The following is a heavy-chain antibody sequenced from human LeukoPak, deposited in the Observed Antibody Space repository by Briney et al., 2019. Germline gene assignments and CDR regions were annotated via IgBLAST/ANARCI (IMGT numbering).Heavy chain of an antibody. J-gene: IGHJ4*02. V-gene: IGHV3-30*03. D-gene: IGHD3-3*01. CDR1: GFSFSSYG. CDR2: ISYDGSNK. Sequence: GGSLRLSCAASGFSFSSYGMHWVRQAPGKGLEWVAVISYDGSNKFYADSVKGRFTISRDNSKNTLYLQMNSLRAEDTAVYYCARDRPENYDFWSGYYYWGQGTLVTVAS. CDR3: ARDRPENYDFWSGYYY.